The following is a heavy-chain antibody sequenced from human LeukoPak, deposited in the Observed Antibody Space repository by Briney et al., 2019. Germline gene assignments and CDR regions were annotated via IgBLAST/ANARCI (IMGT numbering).Heavy chain of an antibody. CDR3: ARGLDGFKTGH. J-gene: IGHJ4*02. CDR2: IHPSGST. D-gene: IGHD5-24*01. Sequence: PSETLSLTCTVSGDSLTISFYYWTWIRQHPGKGLEWIGYIHPSGSTDYNPSLKSRLTMSLDTSQNQFSLKLTSVTAADTAIYYCARGLDGFKTGHWGQGTLVTVSS. V-gene: IGHV4-31*03. CDR1: GDSLTISFYY.